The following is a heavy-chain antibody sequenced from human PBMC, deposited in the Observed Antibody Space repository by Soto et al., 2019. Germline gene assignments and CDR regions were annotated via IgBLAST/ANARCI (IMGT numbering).Heavy chain of an antibody. V-gene: IGHV4-4*02. CDR3: ASRDPGTSVDY. D-gene: IGHD1-7*01. CDR2: IYRTGST. J-gene: IGHJ4*02. Sequence: PXETLSLSCAVSGGSFTSNHWWTWVRQPPGQGLEWIVEIYRTGSTNYNPSLKSRVTISLDKSENQFSLKVTSLTAADTAVYYCASRDPGTSVDYWGQGTLVTV. CDR1: GGSFTSNHW.